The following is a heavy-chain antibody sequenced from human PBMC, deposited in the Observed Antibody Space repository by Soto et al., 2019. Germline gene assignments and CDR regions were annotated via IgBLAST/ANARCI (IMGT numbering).Heavy chain of an antibody. CDR3: AREWSGHVSALDI. CDR2: IRQDGSEM. D-gene: IGHD3-3*01. J-gene: IGHJ3*02. CDR1: GFTFSYYW. Sequence: PGGSLRLSCAASGFTFSYYWLSWVRQAPGKGLEWVANIRQDGSEMYYLASARGRFIVSRDNAKNSLYLQMNSLRAKDTAVYFCAREWSGHVSALDIWGRGTLVTVSS. V-gene: IGHV3-7*01.